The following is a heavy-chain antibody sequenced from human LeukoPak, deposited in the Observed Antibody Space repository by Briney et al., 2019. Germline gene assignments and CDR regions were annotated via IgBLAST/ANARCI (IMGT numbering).Heavy chain of an antibody. V-gene: IGHV3-48*03. Sequence: GGSLRLSCAASEFTFTSYELNWVRQAPGKGLEWVSYISSSGNTISYADSVKGRFTISRDNAKNSLYLQMNSLRAEDTAVYYCVKELDSSGYFDFWGQGTLVTVSS. CDR2: ISSSGNTI. D-gene: IGHD3-22*01. CDR3: VKELDSSGYFDF. J-gene: IGHJ4*02. CDR1: EFTFTSYE.